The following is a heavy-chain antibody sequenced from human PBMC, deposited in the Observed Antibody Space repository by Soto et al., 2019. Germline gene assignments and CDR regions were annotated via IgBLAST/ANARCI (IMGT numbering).Heavy chain of an antibody. D-gene: IGHD3-22*01. V-gene: IGHV3-30*18. Sequence: GGSLRLSCAASGFTFSSYVMHWVRQAPGKGLEWVAVISYDGSNKYYADSVKGRFTISRDNSKNTLYLQMNSLRAEDTAVYYCAKDPTKYYYDSSGPTNYWGQGTLVTVSS. J-gene: IGHJ4*02. CDR2: ISYDGSNK. CDR1: GFTFSSYV. CDR3: AKDPTKYYYDSSGPTNY.